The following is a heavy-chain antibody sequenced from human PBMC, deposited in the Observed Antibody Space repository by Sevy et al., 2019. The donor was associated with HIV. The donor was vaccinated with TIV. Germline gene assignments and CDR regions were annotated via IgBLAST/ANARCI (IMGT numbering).Heavy chain of an antibody. Sequence: GGSLRLSCAASGYTFNNAWMSWVRQAPGKGLEWLGRIKSKTDGGPAEYASPVKGRFTISRDDSKSTLYLQMNRLRTEDTGVYYCTGATVFGATWFDPWGQGALVTVSS. CDR2: IKSKTDGGPA. V-gene: IGHV3-15*01. CDR3: TGATVFGATWFDP. CDR1: GYTFNNAW. J-gene: IGHJ5*02. D-gene: IGHD3-3*01.